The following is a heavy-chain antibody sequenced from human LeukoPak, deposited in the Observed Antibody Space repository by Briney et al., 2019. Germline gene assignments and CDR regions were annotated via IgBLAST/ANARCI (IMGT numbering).Heavy chain of an antibody. J-gene: IGHJ4*02. V-gene: IGHV3-11*04. CDR2: ISSSGSTI. D-gene: IGHD3-10*01. Sequence: GGSLRLSCAASGFTFSDYYMSWIRQAPGKGLEWVSYISSSGSTIYYADSVKGRFTISRDNAKNSLYLQMNSLRAEDTAVYYCARDHSYYGSGSYYKKRGYWGQGTLVTVSS. CDR3: ARDHSYYGSGSYYKKRGY. CDR1: GFTFSDYY.